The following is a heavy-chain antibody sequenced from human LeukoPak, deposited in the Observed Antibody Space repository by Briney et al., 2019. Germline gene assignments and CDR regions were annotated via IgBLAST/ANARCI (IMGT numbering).Heavy chain of an antibody. D-gene: IGHD3-22*01. J-gene: IGHJ4*02. Sequence: GGSLRLSCAASGFTFSSYAMSWVRQAPGKGLEWVSAISGSGGSTYYADSVKGRFTISRDNSKNTLYLQMNSLRAEDTAVYYCANARDHYYDSSGYWDWGQGTLVTVSS. V-gene: IGHV3-23*01. CDR3: ANARDHYYDSSGYWD. CDR1: GFTFSSYA. CDR2: ISGSGGST.